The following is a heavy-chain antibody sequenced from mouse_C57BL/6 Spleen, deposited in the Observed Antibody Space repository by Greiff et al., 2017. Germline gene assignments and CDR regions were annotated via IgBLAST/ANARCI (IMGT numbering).Heavy chain of an antibody. D-gene: IGHD2-4*01. Sequence: EVQRVESGGGLVQPGGSMKLSCVASGFTFSNYWMNWVRQSPEKGLEWVAQIRLKSDNYATHYAESVKGRFTISRDDSKSSVYLQMNNLRAEDTGIYYCTGPNYDDSYWYFDVWGTGTTVTVSS. V-gene: IGHV6-3*01. CDR3: TGPNYDDSYWYFDV. CDR1: GFTFSNYW. J-gene: IGHJ1*03. CDR2: IRLKSDNYAT.